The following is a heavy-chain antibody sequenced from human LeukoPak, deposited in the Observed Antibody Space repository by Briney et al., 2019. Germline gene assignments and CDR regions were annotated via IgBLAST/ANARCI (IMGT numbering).Heavy chain of an antibody. V-gene: IGHV3-30*18. CDR2: ISSDGTNK. CDR3: VKVLVTYTVDV. CDR1: GFIFSSYD. Sequence: GGSVRLSCAASGFIFSSYDMHWAGQAPGKGLEWVALISSDGTNKYYADSVKGRFTISRDNSKNTLYLQMNSLRGEDTALYYCVKVLVTYTVDVWGQGTTVTVSS. D-gene: IGHD1-1*01. J-gene: IGHJ6*02.